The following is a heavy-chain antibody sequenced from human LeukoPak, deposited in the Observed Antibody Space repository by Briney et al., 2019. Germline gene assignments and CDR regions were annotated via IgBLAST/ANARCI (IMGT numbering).Heavy chain of an antibody. CDR2: ISSSSSYI. V-gene: IGHV3-21*01. Sequence: GESLKISCKGSGFSFTTYWIGWVRQAPGKGLEWVSSISSSSSYIYYADSVKGRFTISRDNAKNSLYLQMNSLRAEDTAVYYCARQGYYYDSSGPDYWGQGTLVTVSS. CDR3: ARQGYYYDSSGPDY. J-gene: IGHJ4*02. CDR1: GFSFTTYW. D-gene: IGHD3-22*01.